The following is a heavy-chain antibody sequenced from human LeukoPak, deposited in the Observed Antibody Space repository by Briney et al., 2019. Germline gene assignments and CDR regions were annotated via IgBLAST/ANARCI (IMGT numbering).Heavy chain of an antibody. D-gene: IGHD3-3*01. CDR2: IYYSGST. CDR3: ARHVSNYDFWSGYYSGSWFDP. CDR1: GGSISSSSYY. J-gene: IGHJ5*02. Sequence: PSETLSLTCTVSGGSISSSSYYWGWIRQPPGKGLEWIGSIYYSGSTYYNPSLKSRVTISVDTSKNQFSLKLSSVTAADTAVYYCARHVSNYDFWSGYYSGSWFDPWGQGTLVTVSS. V-gene: IGHV4-39*01.